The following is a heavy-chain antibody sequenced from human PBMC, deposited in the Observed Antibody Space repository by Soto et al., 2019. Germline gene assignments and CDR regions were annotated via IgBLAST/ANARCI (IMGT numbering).Heavy chain of an antibody. Sequence: QVRLKESGPGLVKPSGTLSLTCAVSGGSVESSSCWSWVRQAPGKGLEWIGEIYHSGTFNYNPSLAGRVSVSVDKSTNQLSLNLNSVTAADTAVYYCVRSVPAATWAYNGMDVWGQGTTVTVSS. CDR3: VRSVPAATWAYNGMDV. J-gene: IGHJ6*02. V-gene: IGHV4-4*02. D-gene: IGHD2-15*01. CDR2: IYHSGTF. CDR1: GGSVESSSC.